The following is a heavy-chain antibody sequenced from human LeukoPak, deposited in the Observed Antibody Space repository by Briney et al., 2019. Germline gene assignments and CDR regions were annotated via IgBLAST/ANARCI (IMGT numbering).Heavy chain of an antibody. Sequence: PSETLSLTCTVSGGSISSSPYYWGWIRQPPGKGLEWIGTIYYSGSTYYNPSLKSRVTISVDTSENQFSLRLSSVTAADTAVYYCVGDSSSWTSWFDPWGQGTLVTVSS. CDR3: VGDSSSWTSWFDP. V-gene: IGHV4-39*07. J-gene: IGHJ5*02. CDR1: GGSISSSPYY. D-gene: IGHD6-13*01. CDR2: IYYSGST.